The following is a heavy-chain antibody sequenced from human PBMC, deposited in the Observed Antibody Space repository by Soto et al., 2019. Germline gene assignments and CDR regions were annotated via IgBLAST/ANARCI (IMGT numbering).Heavy chain of an antibody. CDR3: ARGRSSPEC. CDR1: GGSVSSDFYY. Sequence: QVQLQESGPGLVKPSETLSLTCTVSGGSVSSDFYYWTWIRQPPGKGLEWIGRVYYSGSTTYNPSLKSRVTLSIDSSKNQFSLKLSSVTAADTAVYYCARGRSSPECWGQGTLVTVSS. D-gene: IGHD3-16*02. J-gene: IGHJ4*02. CDR2: VYYSGST. V-gene: IGHV4-61*01.